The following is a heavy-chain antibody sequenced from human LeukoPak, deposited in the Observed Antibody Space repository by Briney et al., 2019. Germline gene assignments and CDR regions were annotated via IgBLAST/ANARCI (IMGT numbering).Heavy chain of an antibody. CDR3: AKVGGYCSSTSCFPPGY. D-gene: IGHD2-2*01. J-gene: IGHJ4*02. V-gene: IGHV3-30*02. CDR2: IRYDGSNK. Sequence: PGGSLRLSCAASGFTFSSYGMHWVRQAPGKGLGWVAFIRYDGSNKYYADSVKGRFTISRDNSKNTLYLQMNSLRAEDTAVYYCAKVGGYCSSTSCFPPGYWGQGTLVTVSS. CDR1: GFTFSSYG.